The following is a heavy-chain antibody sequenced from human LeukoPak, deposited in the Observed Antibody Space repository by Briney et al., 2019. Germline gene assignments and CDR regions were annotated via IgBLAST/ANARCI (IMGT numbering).Heavy chain of an antibody. CDR2: IYSVGSTT. CDR3: ARKRTSGWDAFDF. D-gene: IGHD6-19*01. Sequence: QPGGSLRLACAASGFTFSSFWMHSGRQAPGKGLVWVSRIYSVGSTTSYADSVRGRFTISRDHSKNRLYLKRSSLQAQDTPWNTWARKRTSGWDAFDFWGAGALVTVSS. V-gene: IGHV3-74*01. J-gene: IGHJ4*02. CDR1: GFTFSSFW.